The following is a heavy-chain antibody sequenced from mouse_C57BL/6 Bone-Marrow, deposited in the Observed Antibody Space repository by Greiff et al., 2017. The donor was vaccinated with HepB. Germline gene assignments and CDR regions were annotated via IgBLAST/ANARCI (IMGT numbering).Heavy chain of an antibody. Sequence: VQLQQPGAELVRPGSSVKLSCKASGYTFTSYWMHWVKQRPIQGLEWIGNIDPSDSETHYNQKFKDKATLTVDKSSSTAYMQLSSLTSEDSAVYYCASPGGYSNYGFAYWGQGTLVTVSA. D-gene: IGHD2-5*01. CDR2: IDPSDSET. J-gene: IGHJ3*01. CDR3: ASPGGYSNYGFAY. CDR1: GYTFTSYW. V-gene: IGHV1-52*01.